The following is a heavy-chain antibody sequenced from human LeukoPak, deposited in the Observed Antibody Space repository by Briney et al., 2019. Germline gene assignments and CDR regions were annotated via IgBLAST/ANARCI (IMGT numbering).Heavy chain of an antibody. J-gene: IGHJ4*02. Sequence: SVKVSCKACGGTFSSYAISWVRQAPGRGLEWMGGIIPMFGTADYAQKFQGRVTITTDESTSTAYMELSSLRSEDTAVYYCARDRDTAMGLFDYWGQGTLVTVSS. CDR2: IIPMFGTA. D-gene: IGHD5-18*01. CDR3: ARDRDTAMGLFDY. CDR1: GGTFSSYA. V-gene: IGHV1-69*05.